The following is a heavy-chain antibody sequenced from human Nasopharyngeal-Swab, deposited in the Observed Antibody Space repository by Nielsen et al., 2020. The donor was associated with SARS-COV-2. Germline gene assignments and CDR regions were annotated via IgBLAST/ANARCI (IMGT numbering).Heavy chain of an antibody. Sequence: VGQAPGQGLEWRGGIIPILGIANYAQKFQGRVTITADKSTSTAYIELSSLRSEDTAVYYCARGGADDILTGPYYYYYYYMDVWGKGTPVTVSS. CDR2: IIPILGIA. V-gene: IGHV1-69*10. CDR3: ARGGADDILTGPYYYYYYYMDV. D-gene: IGHD3-9*01. J-gene: IGHJ6*03.